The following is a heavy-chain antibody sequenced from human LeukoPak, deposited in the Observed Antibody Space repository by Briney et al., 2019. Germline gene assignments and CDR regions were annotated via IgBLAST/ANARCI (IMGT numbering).Heavy chain of an antibody. D-gene: IGHD5-24*01. J-gene: IGHJ4*02. CDR3: ARTGGRDGYNYFSAGLDY. Sequence: GGSLRLSCAASGFTFDDYAMHWVRQAPGKGLEWVSGISWNSGSIGYADSVKGRFTISRDNSKNTLYLQMNSLRAEDTAVYYCARTGGRDGYNYFSAGLDYWGQGTLVTVSS. CDR2: ISWNSGSI. CDR1: GFTFDDYA. V-gene: IGHV3-9*01.